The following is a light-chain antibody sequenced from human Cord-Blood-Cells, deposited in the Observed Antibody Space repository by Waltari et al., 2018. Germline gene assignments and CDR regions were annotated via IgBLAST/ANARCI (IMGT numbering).Light chain of an antibody. CDR1: QSVSSN. V-gene: IGKV3-15*01. CDR2: GAS. J-gene: IGKJ2*01. Sequence: EIVMTQSPPPRPVPPGERATPPCRASQSVSSNLAWYQQKPGQAPRLLIYGASTRATGIPARFSGSGSGTEFTLTISSLQSEDFAVYYCQQYNNWPPYTFGQGTKLEIK. CDR3: QQYNNWPPYT.